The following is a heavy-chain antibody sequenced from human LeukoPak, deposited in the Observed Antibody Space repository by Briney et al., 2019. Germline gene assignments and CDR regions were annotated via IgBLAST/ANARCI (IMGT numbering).Heavy chain of an antibody. D-gene: IGHD5-24*01. CDR1: GFTFSDYY. V-gene: IGHV3-11*01. Sequence: PGGSLRLSCAASGFTFSDYYMSWIRQAPGKGLEWVSYISSGSSTMYYADSAKGRFTIFRDNAKNSLYLQMNSLRAEDTALYYCARVSRDGYIGIRYYFDYWGQGTLVTVSS. J-gene: IGHJ4*02. CDR3: ARVSRDGYIGIRYYFDY. CDR2: ISSGSSTM.